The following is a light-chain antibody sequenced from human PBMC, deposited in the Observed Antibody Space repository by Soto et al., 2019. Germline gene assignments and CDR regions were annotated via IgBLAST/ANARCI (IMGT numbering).Light chain of an antibody. CDR3: QSYDRSLSGRV. J-gene: IGLJ1*01. Sequence: QSVLTQPPSVSGAPGQRVTISCTGSSXXIGAGYDVHWYQQLPGTAPKLLIYGNNNRPSGVPDRFSGSKSGTSASLAITGLQAEDEADYYCQSYDRSLSGRVFGTGTKVTVL. V-gene: IGLV1-40*01. CDR1: SXXIGAGYD. CDR2: GNN.